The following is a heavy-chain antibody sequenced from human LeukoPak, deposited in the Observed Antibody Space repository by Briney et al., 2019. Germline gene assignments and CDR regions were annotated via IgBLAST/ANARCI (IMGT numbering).Heavy chain of an antibody. J-gene: IGHJ4*02. CDR3: VKSPLDLGYCSGGSCHYFDY. D-gene: IGHD2-15*01. V-gene: IGHV3-23*01. Sequence: HPGGSLRLSCVGSGFTFSSCAMIWVRQTPGKGLEWVSVISGTGGTTYDADSVKGRFTISRDNSKNTLYLQMNSLRAEDTAVYYCVKSPLDLGYCSGGSCHYFDYWGQGTLVTVSS. CDR1: GFTFSSCA. CDR2: ISGTGGTT.